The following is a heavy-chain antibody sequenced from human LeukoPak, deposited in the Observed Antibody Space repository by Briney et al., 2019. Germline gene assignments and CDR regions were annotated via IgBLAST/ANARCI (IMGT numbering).Heavy chain of an antibody. CDR2: ISSSSSYI. J-gene: IGHJ6*03. Sequence: PGGSLRLSCAASGFTFSDYYMSWIRQAPGKGLEWVSSISSSSSYIYYADSVKGRFTISRDNAKNSLYLQMNSLRAEDTAVYYCARDWRYSSSWTGKLYYYYYYYMDVWGKGTTVTVSS. CDR3: ARDWRYSSSWTGKLYYYYYYYMDV. CDR1: GFTFSDYY. V-gene: IGHV3-11*06. D-gene: IGHD6-13*01.